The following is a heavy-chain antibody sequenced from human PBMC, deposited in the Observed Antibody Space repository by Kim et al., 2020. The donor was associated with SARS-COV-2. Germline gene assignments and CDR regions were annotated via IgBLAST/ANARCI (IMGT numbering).Heavy chain of an antibody. V-gene: IGHV4-39*01. J-gene: IGHJ4*02. CDR1: GGSISSSSYY. CDR2: IYYSGST. Sequence: SETLSLTCTVSGGSISSSSYYWGWIRQPPGKGLEWIGSIYYSGSTYYNPSLKSRVTVSVDTSKNQFSRKLSSVTAADTAVYYCARRGYSYGFGGRGGWYFDYWGQGTLGTVSS. CDR3: ARRGYSYGFGGRGGWYFDY. D-gene: IGHD5-18*01.